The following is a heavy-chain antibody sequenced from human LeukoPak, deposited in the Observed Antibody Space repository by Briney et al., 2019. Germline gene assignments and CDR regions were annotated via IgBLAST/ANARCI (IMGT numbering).Heavy chain of an antibody. D-gene: IGHD3-22*01. J-gene: IGHJ3*02. CDR3: ARTYYYDSSGYYFDGFDI. Sequence: ASVKVSCKASGYTFTGYYMHWVRQAPGQGLEWMGWINPNSGGTNYAQKFQGRVTMTRDTSISTAYMELSRLRSDDTAVYYGARTYYYDSSGYYFDGFDIWGQGTMVTVSS. V-gene: IGHV1-2*02. CDR2: INPNSGGT. CDR1: GYTFTGYY.